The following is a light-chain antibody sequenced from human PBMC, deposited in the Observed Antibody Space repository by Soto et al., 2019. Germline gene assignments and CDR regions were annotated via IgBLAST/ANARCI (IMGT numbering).Light chain of an antibody. V-gene: IGKV1-27*01. CDR1: QGISNY. CDR3: QKYNSASPLT. Sequence: DIQMTQSPSSLSASVGDRVTITCRASQGISNYLAWYQQKPGKVPKLLIYAASTLQSGVPSRFSGSGSGTDFTLTISSLQPEDVATYYCQKYNSASPLTFGPGTKVDIK. J-gene: IGKJ3*01. CDR2: AAS.